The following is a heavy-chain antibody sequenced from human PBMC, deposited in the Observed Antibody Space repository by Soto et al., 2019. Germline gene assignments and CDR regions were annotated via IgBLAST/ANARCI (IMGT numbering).Heavy chain of an antibody. J-gene: IGHJ4*02. D-gene: IGHD2-2*01. Sequence: PGGSLGLSCAASGFTLSRYGMHWVRQAPGKGLEWVALISYDGSNKYYGDPVKGRFTISRDISRNTLYLEMNSLRVEDTAVYYCARDDCTITSCFGNWGQGTLVTVSS. V-gene: IGHV3-33*01. CDR3: ARDDCTITSCFGN. CDR1: GFTLSRYG. CDR2: ISYDGSNK.